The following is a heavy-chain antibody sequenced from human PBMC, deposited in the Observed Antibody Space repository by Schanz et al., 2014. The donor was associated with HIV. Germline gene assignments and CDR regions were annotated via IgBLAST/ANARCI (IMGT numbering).Heavy chain of an antibody. D-gene: IGHD6-19*01. J-gene: IGHJ4*02. CDR3: AKVAIHSSGWLPFDY. CDR1: GFTFSTSG. CDR2: IWYDGSNK. V-gene: IGHV3-33*06. Sequence: QVQLGESGGGVVQPGRSLRLSCAASGFTFSTSGMHWVRQVPARGPEWVAMIWYDGSNKFYADSVKGRFTISRDNSKNTLSLQMKSLRAEDTAMYYCAKVAIHSSGWLPFDYWGQGTLVTVSS.